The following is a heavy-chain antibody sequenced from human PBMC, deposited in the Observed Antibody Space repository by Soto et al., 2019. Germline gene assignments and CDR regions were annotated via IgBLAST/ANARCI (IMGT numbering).Heavy chain of an antibody. D-gene: IGHD2-15*01. CDR1: GFTFSNYW. J-gene: IGHJ6*03. CDR3: ARGDCVGGTCYSLAGSFYYYMDV. Sequence: EVKLVESGGGLVQPGGSLRLSCAASGFTFSNYWMYWVRQAPGKGLVWVSRINSDGSVSSYAASVKGRLTISRDNVKNTLYLQMNSLRVEDTAVYYCARGDCVGGTCYSLAGSFYYYMDVWGKGTTVTVFS. V-gene: IGHV3-74*01. CDR2: INSDGSVS.